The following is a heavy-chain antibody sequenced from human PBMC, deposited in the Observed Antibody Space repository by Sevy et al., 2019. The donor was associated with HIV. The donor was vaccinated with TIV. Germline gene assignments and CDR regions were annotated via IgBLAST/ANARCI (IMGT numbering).Heavy chain of an antibody. J-gene: IGHJ4*02. CDR2: IYTSGST. V-gene: IGHV4-4*07. D-gene: IGHD2-15*01. Sequence: SENLSLTCTVSGGSISSYYWNWIRQPAGKGLEWIGRIYTSGSTNYNPSLKSRVTMSVDTSKNQFSLKLSSVTAADTAVYYCARDTVVTQFDYWGQGTLVTVSS. CDR1: GGSISSYY. CDR3: ARDTVVTQFDY.